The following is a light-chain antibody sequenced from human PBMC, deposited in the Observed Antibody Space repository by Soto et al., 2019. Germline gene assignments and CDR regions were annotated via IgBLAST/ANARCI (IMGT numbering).Light chain of an antibody. Sequence: QSVLTQPPSASGTPGQRVTISCSGSSSNIGGNYVYWYQQLPGRAPKLLIYRNNQRPSGVPDRFSGSKSGTSASLAISGLRSEDDAHYYCAAWDDSLSGVVFGGGTKLTVL. J-gene: IGLJ2*01. CDR3: AAWDDSLSGVV. V-gene: IGLV1-47*01. CDR2: RNN. CDR1: SSNIGGNY.